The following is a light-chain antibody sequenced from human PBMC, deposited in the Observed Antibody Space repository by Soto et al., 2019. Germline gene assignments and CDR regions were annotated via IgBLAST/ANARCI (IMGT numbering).Light chain of an antibody. CDR2: GAS. V-gene: IGKV3-20*01. CDR1: QSVSSSY. CDR3: QQYGSSRWT. J-gene: IGKJ1*01. Sequence: EIVWTQSPGTLSLSPGERATLSCRASQSVSSSYLAWDQQKPGQAHRLLIYGASSRATGIPDRFSGSGSGTDFTLTISRLEPEDFAVYYCQQYGSSRWTFGQGTKVELK.